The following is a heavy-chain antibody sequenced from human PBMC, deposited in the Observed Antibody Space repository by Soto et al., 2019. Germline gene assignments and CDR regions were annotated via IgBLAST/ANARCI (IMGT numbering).Heavy chain of an antibody. CDR2: IKSKTDGGTT. CDR3: SGSGWSHYYFDY. J-gene: IGHJ4*02. Sequence: EVQLVESGGGLVKPGGSLRLSCAASGFTFSNAWMNWVRQAPGKGLEWVGRIKSKTDGGTTDYAAPVKGRFTISRDDSKNTLYLQMNSLKTEDTAVYYCSGSGWSHYYFDYWGQGTLVTVSS. D-gene: IGHD6-19*01. CDR1: GFTFSNAW. V-gene: IGHV3-15*07.